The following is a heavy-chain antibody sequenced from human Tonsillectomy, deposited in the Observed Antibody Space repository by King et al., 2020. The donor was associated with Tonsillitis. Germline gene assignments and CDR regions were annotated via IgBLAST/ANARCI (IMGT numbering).Heavy chain of an antibody. Sequence: QLVQSGAEVKKPGASVKVSCKTSGYTFATYGVTWVRQAPGQGLEWMGWISPYNGNTNYPQKFRGRVTMTTDTSTSTAYMELRSLRSDDTAVYFCAREYYYDTNGHYYYFDYGGQGTQVTVS. CDR3: AREYYYDTNGHYYYFDY. J-gene: IGHJ4*02. CDR1: GYTFATYG. D-gene: IGHD3-22*01. V-gene: IGHV1-18*01. CDR2: ISPYNGNT.